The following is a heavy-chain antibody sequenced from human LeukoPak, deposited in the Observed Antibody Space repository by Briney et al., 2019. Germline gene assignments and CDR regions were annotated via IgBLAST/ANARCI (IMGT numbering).Heavy chain of an antibody. Sequence: GGSLRLSCAASGFIFSDYAMHWVRQAPGKGLEWVAVISNDRSNKYYADSVKGRFTISRDNSKNTLYLHMNSLSAEDTAVYYCARAVAGTVFWGQGTLGTVSS. D-gene: IGHD6-19*01. V-gene: IGHV3-30-3*01. J-gene: IGHJ1*01. CDR1: GFIFSDYA. CDR2: ISNDRSNK. CDR3: ARAVAGTVF.